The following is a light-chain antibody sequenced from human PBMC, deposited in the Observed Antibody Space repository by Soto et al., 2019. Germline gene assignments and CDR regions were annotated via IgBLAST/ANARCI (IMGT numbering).Light chain of an antibody. Sequence: QSALTQPASVSGSPGQSVTISCTGTSSDVGAYKYVSWYQKHPGKAPKLMIYGVANRPSWVSNRFSGSKSGNTAFLTISVLQPEDEADYYCSSFTGLTTLDVFGTGTKVTVL. V-gene: IGLV2-14*03. CDR2: GVA. J-gene: IGLJ1*01. CDR1: SSDVGAYKY. CDR3: SSFTGLTTLDV.